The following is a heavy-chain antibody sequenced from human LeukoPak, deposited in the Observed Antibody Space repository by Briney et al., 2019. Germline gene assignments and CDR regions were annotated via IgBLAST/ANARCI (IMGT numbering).Heavy chain of an antibody. CDR1: GFTFSSYA. V-gene: IGHV3-23*01. CDR3: ARGDYYDSSGAVDY. Sequence: GGSLRLSCAASGFTFSSYAMSWVRQAPGKGLEWVSAISGSGGSTYYADSVKGRFTISRDNSKNTLYLQMNSLRAEDTAVYYCARGDYYDSSGAVDYWGQGTLVTVSS. D-gene: IGHD3-22*01. CDR2: ISGSGGST. J-gene: IGHJ4*02.